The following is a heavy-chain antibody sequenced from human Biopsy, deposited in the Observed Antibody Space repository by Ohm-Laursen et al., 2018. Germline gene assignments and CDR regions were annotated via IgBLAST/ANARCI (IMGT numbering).Heavy chain of an antibody. CDR2: VHKSGNT. Sequence: TLSLTCTVSGVSMNTGTYYWTWIRQNPATGLEWIGYVHKSGNTLYNPSLKSQLSISVDTSRNQFSLNVTSVTAADTALYCWTRGGGGGEIYGLWGQGTLVTVSS. J-gene: IGHJ4*02. CDR1: GVSMNTGTYY. D-gene: IGHD3-16*01. V-gene: IGHV4-31*01. CDR3: TRGGGGGEIYGL.